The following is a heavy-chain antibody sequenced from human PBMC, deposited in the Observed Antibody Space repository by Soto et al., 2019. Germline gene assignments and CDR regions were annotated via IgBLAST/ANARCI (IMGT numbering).Heavy chain of an antibody. V-gene: IGHV1-18*01. J-gene: IGHJ5*02. Sequence: ASVKVSCKASGYTFTSYGISWVRQAPGQGLEWMGWISAYNGNTNYAQKLQGRVTMTTDTSTSTAYMELRSLRSDDTAVYYCARGGNYYDSSGYNWFDPWGQGTLVTVSS. CDR2: ISAYNGNT. CDR3: ARGGNYYDSSGYNWFDP. CDR1: GYTFTSYG. D-gene: IGHD3-22*01.